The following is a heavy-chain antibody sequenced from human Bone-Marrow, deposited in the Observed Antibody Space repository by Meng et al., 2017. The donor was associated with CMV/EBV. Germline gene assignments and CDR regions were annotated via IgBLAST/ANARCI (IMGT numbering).Heavy chain of an antibody. D-gene: IGHD1-14*01. Sequence: SETLSLTCTVSGGSISSYYWSWIRQPPGKGLEWIGYIYYSGSTNYNPSLKSRVTISVDTSKNQFSLKLSSVTAADTAVYYCARDATEYGMDVWGQGTTVTVSS. CDR3: ARDATEYGMDV. J-gene: IGHJ6*02. CDR1: GGSISSYY. V-gene: IGHV4-59*01. CDR2: IYYSGST.